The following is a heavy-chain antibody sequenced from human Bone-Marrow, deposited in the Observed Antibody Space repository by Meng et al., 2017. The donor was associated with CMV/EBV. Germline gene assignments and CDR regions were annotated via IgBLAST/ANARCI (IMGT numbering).Heavy chain of an antibody. CDR2: INPNSGGT. J-gene: IGHJ5*02. V-gene: IGHV1-2*02. D-gene: IGHD3-3*01. Sequence: ASVKVSCKASGYTFTGYYMHWVRQAPGQGLEWMGWINPNSGGTNYAQKFQGRVTMTRDTSISTAYMELSRLRSEDTAVYYCARGRYKHDFWSGYYNNWFDPWGQGTLVTVSS. CDR1: GYTFTGYY. CDR3: ARGRYKHDFWSGYYNNWFDP.